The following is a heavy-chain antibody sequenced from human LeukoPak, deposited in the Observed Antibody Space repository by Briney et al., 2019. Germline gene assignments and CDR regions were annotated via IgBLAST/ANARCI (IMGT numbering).Heavy chain of an antibody. Sequence: ASVKVSCKASGYTFTSYDINWVRQAAGQGLEWMGWMNPNSGNTGYAQKFQGRVTITRNTSISTAYMELSSLRSEDTAVYYCARGPGPRYCSSTSCHRGAFDIWGQGTTVTVSS. V-gene: IGHV1-8*03. J-gene: IGHJ3*02. CDR1: GYTFTSYD. CDR3: ARGPGPRYCSSTSCHRGAFDI. CDR2: MNPNSGNT. D-gene: IGHD2-2*01.